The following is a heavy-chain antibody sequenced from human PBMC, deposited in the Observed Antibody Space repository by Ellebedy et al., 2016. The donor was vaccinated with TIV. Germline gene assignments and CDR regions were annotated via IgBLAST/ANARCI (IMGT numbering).Heavy chain of an antibody. D-gene: IGHD3-10*01. CDR3: GRLLGEMGYYYGMDV. V-gene: IGHV3-23*01. Sequence: PGGSLRLSCAASGFTFSSYALSWVRQAPGKGLEWVSTISGRGGSTRYADSVKGRFTISSDKSENTLYLQMNSLRAEDTAVYYCGRLLGEMGYYYGMDVWGQGTTVTDSS. CDR2: ISGRGGST. J-gene: IGHJ6*02. CDR1: GFTFSSYA.